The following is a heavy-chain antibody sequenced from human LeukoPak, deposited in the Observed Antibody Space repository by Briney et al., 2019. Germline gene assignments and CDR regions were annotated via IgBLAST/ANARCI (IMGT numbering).Heavy chain of an antibody. D-gene: IGHD6-25*01. Sequence: ASVKVSCKASGYTFTSYDINLVRQATGQGLEWMGWMNPNSGNTGYAQKFQGRVTMTRNTSITTAYMELSSLRSEDTAVYYCARGCLKQRRADIDYWGQGTLVTVSS. CDR3: ARGCLKQRRADIDY. V-gene: IGHV1-8*01. J-gene: IGHJ4*02. CDR2: MNPNSGNT. CDR1: GYTFTSYD.